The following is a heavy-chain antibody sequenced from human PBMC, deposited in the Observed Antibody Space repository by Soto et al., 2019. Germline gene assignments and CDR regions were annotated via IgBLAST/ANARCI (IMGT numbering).Heavy chain of an antibody. Sequence: QVQLVESGGGVVQPGRSLSLSCAASGFTFSDYPMHWVRQAPGKGLEWVAVISYDGRVKYYVDSVKGRFTISRDDSKNTLNLQMNSLRVDDTAVYYCARDFSVGAPDYFDYWGQGTLVTVSS. D-gene: IGHD1-26*01. V-gene: IGHV3-30*04. CDR2: ISYDGRVK. CDR3: ARDFSVGAPDYFDY. CDR1: GFTFSDYP. J-gene: IGHJ4*02.